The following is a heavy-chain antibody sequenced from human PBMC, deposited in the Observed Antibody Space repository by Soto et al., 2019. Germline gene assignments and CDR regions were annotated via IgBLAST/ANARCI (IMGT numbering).Heavy chain of an antibody. CDR1: GGSLSRDRYY. D-gene: IGHD5-12*01. V-gene: IGHV4-31*03. J-gene: IGHJ4*02. Sequence: QVQLQESGPGLVRPSQTLSLICSVSGGSLSRDRYYWSWLRQRPGKGLEWIGYIFYSGNAYYNPSLKRRVTISLDTSQNQLSLTVTSATTAVSAVYYCATRPTAPTTPLMDYWGQGTLVTVSS. CDR2: IFYSGNA. CDR3: ATRPTAPTTPLMDY.